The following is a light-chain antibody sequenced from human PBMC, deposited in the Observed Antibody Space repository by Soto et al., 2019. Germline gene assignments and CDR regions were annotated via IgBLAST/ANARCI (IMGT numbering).Light chain of an antibody. V-gene: IGKV3-20*01. Sequence: EIVLTQSPGTLSLSPGERATLSCRASQSVNSDYLAWYQQKPGQGPRVLMYGASSRATGIPDRFSGSGSGTDFTLTISRLEPEAFAVYYCQQYDTSPRTFGPGTKVEIK. CDR2: GAS. CDR3: QQYDTSPRT. J-gene: IGKJ1*01. CDR1: QSVNSDY.